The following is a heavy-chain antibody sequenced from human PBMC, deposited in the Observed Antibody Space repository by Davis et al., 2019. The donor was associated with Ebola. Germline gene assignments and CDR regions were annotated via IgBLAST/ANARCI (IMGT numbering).Heavy chain of an antibody. Sequence: SETLSLTCTVSGGSISSGGYYWSWIRQHPGKGLEWIGYIYYSGSTNYNPSLKSRVTISVDTSKNQFSLKLSSVTAADTAVYYCARDQVGYSYGSSGYYYYGMDVWGQGTTVTVSS. V-gene: IGHV4-61*08. CDR2: IYYSGST. J-gene: IGHJ6*02. CDR3: ARDQVGYSYGSSGYYYYGMDV. D-gene: IGHD5-18*01. CDR1: GGSISSGGYY.